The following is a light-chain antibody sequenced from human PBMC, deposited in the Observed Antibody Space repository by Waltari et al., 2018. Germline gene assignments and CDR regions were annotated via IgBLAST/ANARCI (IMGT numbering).Light chain of an antibody. CDR1: QSVSSY. V-gene: IGKV3-11*01. CDR2: DAS. J-gene: IGKJ4*01. CDR3: QQRSNWPRLT. Sequence: EIVLTQSPATLSLSPGERATLSCRASQSVSSYLAWYQQKPGPAPRLLIYDASNRATGIPARFGGSGSGTDFTLTISSLEPEDFAVYYCQQRSNWPRLTFGGGTKVEIK.